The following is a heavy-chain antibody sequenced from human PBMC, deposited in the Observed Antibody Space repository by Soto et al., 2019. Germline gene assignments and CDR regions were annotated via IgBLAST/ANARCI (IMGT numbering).Heavy chain of an antibody. D-gene: IGHD4-4*01. CDR1: GFTFSSYW. CDR2: IKQDGRER. V-gene: IGHV3-7*01. Sequence: GGSLRLSCAASGFTFSSYWMSWVRQAPGKGLEWVANIKQDGRERYYVDSVKGRFTISRDNAKNSLYLQMSSLRADDTAMYYCARDMGSYTNYCAYWGQGTLVTVSS. CDR3: ARDMGSYTNYCAY. J-gene: IGHJ4*02.